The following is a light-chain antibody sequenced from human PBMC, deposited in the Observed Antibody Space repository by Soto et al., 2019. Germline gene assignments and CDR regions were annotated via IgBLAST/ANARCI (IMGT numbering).Light chain of an antibody. CDR2: GAS. CDR1: QSVSSSY. V-gene: IGKV3-20*01. Sequence: EIVLTQSPGTLSLSPGERATLSCSASQSVSSSYLAWYQQKPGQAPRLLIYGASCRATGIPDRFSGSGCGTDFTITISRLEPEDFAVYYCQQYGSSPPYTFGQGTKLEIK. J-gene: IGKJ2*01. CDR3: QQYGSSPPYT.